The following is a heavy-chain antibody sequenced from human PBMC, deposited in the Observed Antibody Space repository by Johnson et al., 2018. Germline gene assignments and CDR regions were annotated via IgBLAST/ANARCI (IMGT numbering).Heavy chain of an antibody. CDR3: GRDMNGWRMDPFDI. CDR2: INPGGGDT. Sequence: QVQLVESGAEVKKPGASLKVSCKASGYTFTSHYIHWVRQAPGRGLEWMGIINPGGGDTNYKQKFQGRVTMTREPSTGTVYMDLSSLTSEDTAGYYCGRDMNGWRMDPFDIWGQGTMVTVSS. D-gene: IGHD1-1*01. J-gene: IGHJ3*02. V-gene: IGHV1-46*01. CDR1: GYTFTSHY.